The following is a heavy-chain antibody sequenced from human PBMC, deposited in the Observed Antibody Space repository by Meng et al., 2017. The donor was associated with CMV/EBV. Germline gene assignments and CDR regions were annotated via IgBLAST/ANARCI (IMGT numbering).Heavy chain of an antibody. CDR2: IIPILGIA. V-gene: IGHV1-69*10. D-gene: IGHD1-26*01. CDR1: GGTFSSYA. J-gene: IGHJ3*02. Sequence: SVKVSCKASGGTFSSYAISWVRQAPGQGLEWMGGIIPILGIANYAQKFQGRVTITADKSTNTAYMELSSLRSEDTAVYYCARPTRGGAFDIWGQGTMVTVSS. CDR3: ARPTRGGAFDI.